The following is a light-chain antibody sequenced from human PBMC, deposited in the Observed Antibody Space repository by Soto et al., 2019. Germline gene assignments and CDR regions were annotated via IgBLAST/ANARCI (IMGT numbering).Light chain of an antibody. J-gene: IGKJ4*01. V-gene: IGKV3-15*01. Sequence: EIVMTQSPATLSVSPGERATLSCGASQSVRSYLAWYQQKPGQAPRLLIHGASIRAPGIPARFSGRGSGTDFTLTISSLQSEDVATYYCQQVNSYPLTFGGGTKVDIK. CDR1: QSVRSY. CDR2: GAS. CDR3: QQVNSYPLT.